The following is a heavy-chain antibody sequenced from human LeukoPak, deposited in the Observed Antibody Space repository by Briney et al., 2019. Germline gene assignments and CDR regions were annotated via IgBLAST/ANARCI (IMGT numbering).Heavy chain of an antibody. J-gene: IGHJ3*02. CDR1: GGSISSSSYY. D-gene: IGHD2-2*01. CDR2: IYYSGST. Sequence: SETLPLTCTVSGGSISSSSYYWGWIRQPPGKGLEWIGSIYYSGSTYYNPSLKSRVTISVDTSKNQFSPKLSSVTPPDTAVHFCARLTVTRHIVVVPAATGAFDIWGQGTMVTVSS. CDR3: ARLTVTRHIVVVPAATGAFDI. V-gene: IGHV4-39*01.